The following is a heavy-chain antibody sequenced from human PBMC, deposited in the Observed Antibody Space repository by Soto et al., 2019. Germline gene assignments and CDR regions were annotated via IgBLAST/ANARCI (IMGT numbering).Heavy chain of an antibody. CDR2: ISYDGSNK. J-gene: IGHJ3*02. CDR3: AKAYCGGDCYSDAFDI. CDR1: GFTFSSYG. Sequence: GGSLRLSCAASGFTFSSYGMHWVRQAPGKGLEWVAVISYDGSNKYYADSVKGRFTISRDNSKNTLYLQMNSLRAEDTAVYYCAKAYCGGDCYSDAFDIWGQGTMVTVSS. D-gene: IGHD2-21*02. V-gene: IGHV3-30*18.